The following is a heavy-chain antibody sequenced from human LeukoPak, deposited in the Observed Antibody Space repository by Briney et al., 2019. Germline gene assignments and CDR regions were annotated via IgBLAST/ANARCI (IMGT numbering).Heavy chain of an antibody. CDR2: INTNTGNP. V-gene: IGHV7-4-1*02. CDR3: ARDTAVAGIDY. Sequence: GASVKVSCKASSYTFTNYAFTWVRQAPGQGLEWMGWINTNTGNPTYAQGFTGRFVFSLDTSVSTAYLQISSLKAEDTAVYYCARDTAVAGIDYWGQGTLVTVSS. J-gene: IGHJ4*02. CDR1: SYTFTNYA. D-gene: IGHD6-19*01.